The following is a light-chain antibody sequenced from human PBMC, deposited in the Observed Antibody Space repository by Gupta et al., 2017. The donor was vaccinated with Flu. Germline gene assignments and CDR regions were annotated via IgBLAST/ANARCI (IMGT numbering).Light chain of an antibody. V-gene: IGLV1-51*02. Sequence: QSVLTQPPSVSAATGQKVTIPCSGGGSNIGRNFVSWYQHFPGTAPKLLIYKNTERPSGIPGRFSASKSGTSATLGITGLQTGDEADYFCVVWDSSLNHVLFGGGTKLTVL. CDR2: KNT. J-gene: IGLJ3*02. CDR1: GSNIGRNF. CDR3: VVWDSSLNHVL.